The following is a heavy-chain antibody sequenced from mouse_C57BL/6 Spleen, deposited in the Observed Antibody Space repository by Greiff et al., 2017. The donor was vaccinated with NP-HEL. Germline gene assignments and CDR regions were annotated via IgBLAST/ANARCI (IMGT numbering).Heavy chain of an antibody. J-gene: IGHJ4*01. D-gene: IGHD3-2*02. CDR2: INPNNGGT. V-gene: IGHV1-26*01. Sequence: EVQLQQSGPELVKPGASVKISCKASGYTFTDYYMNWVKQSHGKSLEWIGDINPNNGGTSYNQKFKGKATLTVDKSSSTADMELRSLTSEDSAVYYCARREGTAQAYAMDYWGQGTSVTVSS. CDR1: GYTFTDYY. CDR3: ARREGTAQAYAMDY.